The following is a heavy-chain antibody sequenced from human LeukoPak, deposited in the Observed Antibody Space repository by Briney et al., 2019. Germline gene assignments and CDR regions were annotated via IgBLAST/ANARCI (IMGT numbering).Heavy chain of an antibody. J-gene: IGHJ4*02. Sequence: GGSLRLSCAGSGFTFSSYAMSWVRQAPGKGLEWVSAISGSGGSTFYADSVKGRFTISRDNSENTLYLQMSSLRAEDTAAYYCAKIDDSSGYYLGDYWGQGTLVTVSS. CDR3: AKIDDSSGYYLGDY. CDR1: GFTFSSYA. D-gene: IGHD3-22*01. CDR2: ISGSGGST. V-gene: IGHV3-23*01.